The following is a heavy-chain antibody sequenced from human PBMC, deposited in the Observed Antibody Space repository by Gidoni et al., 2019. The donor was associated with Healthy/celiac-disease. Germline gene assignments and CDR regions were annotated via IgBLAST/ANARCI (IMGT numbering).Heavy chain of an antibody. Sequence: EVQLAQSGAEVKKRGESVKISCKGSGYSLTSYWIGWVRQMPGKGLEGMGIIYPDDSDTRYSPAFQGQVHISADKSISTAYLQWSSLKASDTAMYYCARADSSEQMNAFDIWGQGTMVTVSS. D-gene: IGHD3-22*01. J-gene: IGHJ3*02. CDR1: GYSLTSYW. CDR2: IYPDDSDT. V-gene: IGHV5-51*01. CDR3: ARADSSEQMNAFDI.